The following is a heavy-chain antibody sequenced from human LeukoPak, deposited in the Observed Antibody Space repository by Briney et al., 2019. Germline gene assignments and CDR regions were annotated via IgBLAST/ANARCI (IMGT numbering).Heavy chain of an antibody. CDR1: GYTFTGYY. Sequence: EASVKVSCKASGYTFTGYYMHWVRQAPGQGLEWMGWINPNSGGTNYAQKFQGRVTMTRDTSISTAYMELSRLRPDDTAVYYCARDAKVRYYGSGTRGSRGFDPWGQGTLVTVSS. V-gene: IGHV1-2*02. CDR2: INPNSGGT. CDR3: ARDAKVRYYGSGTRGSRGFDP. J-gene: IGHJ5*02. D-gene: IGHD3-10*01.